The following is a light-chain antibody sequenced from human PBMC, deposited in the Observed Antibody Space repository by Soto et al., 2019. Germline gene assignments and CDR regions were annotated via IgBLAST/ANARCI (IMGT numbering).Light chain of an antibody. J-gene: IGKJ5*01. CDR2: YAS. CDR1: QSVRTS. Sequence: DMVMTQSPATLSLSPGGRATLSCRASQSVRTSLAWYQHKPGQAPRLVIYYASLRANGVPARFGGSGSGTDFTLTINSLEPEDFAVYYCQQRNVWPRITFGQGTRLEIK. CDR3: QQRNVWPRIT. V-gene: IGKV3-11*01.